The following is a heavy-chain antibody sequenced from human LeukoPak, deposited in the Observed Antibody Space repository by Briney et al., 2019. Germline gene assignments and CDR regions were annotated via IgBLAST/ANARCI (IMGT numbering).Heavy chain of an antibody. V-gene: IGHV4-59*01. Sequence: SETLSLTCAVSGGSISSYYWSWIRQPPGKGLEWIGYIYYSGSTNYNPSLKSRVTISVDTSKNQFSLKLSSVTAADTAAYYCARGIPLGGSGSRRAFDPWGQGTLVTVSS. CDR1: GGSISSYY. J-gene: IGHJ5*02. D-gene: IGHD3-10*01. CDR2: IYYSGST. CDR3: ARGIPLGGSGSRRAFDP.